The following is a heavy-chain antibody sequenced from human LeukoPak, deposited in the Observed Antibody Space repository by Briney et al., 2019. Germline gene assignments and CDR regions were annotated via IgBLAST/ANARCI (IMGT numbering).Heavy chain of an antibody. Sequence: GGSLRLSCAASGFTFRSFWMSWVRQVPGEGLEWVANIKQDGREKYYVDSAKGRFTISRDNAKNSLYLQMNSLRAEDTAAYYCARHSSSWEFDQWGQGTLVIVSS. V-gene: IGHV3-7*04. CDR3: ARHSSSWEFDQ. CDR1: GFTFRSFW. D-gene: IGHD6-13*01. CDR2: IKQDGREK. J-gene: IGHJ4*02.